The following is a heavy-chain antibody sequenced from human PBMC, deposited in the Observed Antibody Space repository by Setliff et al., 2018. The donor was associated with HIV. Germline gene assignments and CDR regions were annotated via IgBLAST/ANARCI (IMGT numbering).Heavy chain of an antibody. V-gene: IGHV1-24*01. CDR2: YDPEDDEI. CDR3: ARDGEGEAAAGDYFGH. Sequence: ASVKVSCKVSGYSHSELTMHWVRQAPGKGLDWMGGYDPEDDEIIYAQKFQGRVTMTVDTSTDTAYVELTSLRSDDTAIYYCARDGEGEAAAGDYFGHWGQGTLVTVSS. CDR1: GYSHSELT. J-gene: IGHJ4*02. D-gene: IGHD6-13*01.